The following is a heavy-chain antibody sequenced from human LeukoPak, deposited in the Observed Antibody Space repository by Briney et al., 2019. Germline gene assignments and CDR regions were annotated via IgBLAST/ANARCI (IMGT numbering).Heavy chain of an antibody. Sequence: GGSLRLSCAASGFTFSSYGMHWVRQAPGKGLEWVAVIWYDGSNKYYADSVKGRFTISRDNSKNTLYLQMNSLRAEDTAVYYCARVPGIAVAAPLDYWGQGTLVTVSS. CDR2: IWYDGSNK. V-gene: IGHV3-33*01. J-gene: IGHJ4*02. CDR1: GFTFSSYG. CDR3: ARVPGIAVAAPLDY. D-gene: IGHD6-19*01.